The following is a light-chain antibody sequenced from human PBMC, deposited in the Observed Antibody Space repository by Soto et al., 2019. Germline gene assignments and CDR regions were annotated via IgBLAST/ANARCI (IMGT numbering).Light chain of an antibody. CDR3: SSYTSSSTYV. CDR2: EVS. J-gene: IGLJ1*01. Sequence: QSVLTQPASVSLSPGQSITISCTGTSSDVGGYNYVSWYQQHPGKAPKPMIYEVSNRPSGVSNRFSGSKSGNTASLTISGLQAEDEADYYCSSYTSSSTYVFGTGTKVTVL. CDR1: SSDVGGYNY. V-gene: IGLV2-14*01.